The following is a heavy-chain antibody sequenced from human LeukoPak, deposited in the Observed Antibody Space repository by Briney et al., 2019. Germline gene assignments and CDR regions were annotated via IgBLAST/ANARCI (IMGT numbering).Heavy chain of an antibody. CDR2: FDPEDGET. J-gene: IGHJ4*02. V-gene: IGHV1-24*01. CDR1: GYTLTELS. D-gene: IGHD2-2*01. CDR3: ATYCSSTSCGLVFDY. Sequence: ASVKVSCKVSGYTLTELSMHWVRQAPGKGLEWMGGFDPEDGETIYAQKFQGRVTMTEDTSTDTAYMELSSLRSEDTAGYYCATYCSSTSCGLVFDYWGQGTLVTVSS.